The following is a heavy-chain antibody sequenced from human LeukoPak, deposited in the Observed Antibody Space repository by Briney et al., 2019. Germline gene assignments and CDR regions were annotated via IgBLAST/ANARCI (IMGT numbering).Heavy chain of an antibody. V-gene: IGHV1-46*01. CDR3: AKYAAAGAYDRHSEIDS. D-gene: IGHD3-22*01. CDR2: INPSGGST. Sequence: ASVKVSCKASEYTFTSYYMHWVRQAPGQGLEWMGIINPSGGSTNYAQKFQGRVTMTRDTSTSTVYMELSSLRPEDTAVYYCAKYAAAGAYDRHSEIDSWGQGTLVTVSS. CDR1: EYTFTSYY. J-gene: IGHJ4*02.